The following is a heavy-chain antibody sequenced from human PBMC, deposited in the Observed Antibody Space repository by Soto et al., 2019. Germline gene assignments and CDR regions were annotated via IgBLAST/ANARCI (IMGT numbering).Heavy chain of an antibody. CDR2: ISTGGTTI. J-gene: IGHJ4*02. V-gene: IGHV3-11*01. CDR1: GFTFSDYY. D-gene: IGHD6-25*01. CDR3: ATSQRYDY. Sequence: QVQLVESGGGLVKPGGSLRLSCAASGFTFSDYYMSWIRQAPGKGLEWVSYISTGGTTIYYSDSVKGRFTISSDDAANSLCLQMNSLRAEDTAVYSCATSQRYDYWCKGTLVTVSS.